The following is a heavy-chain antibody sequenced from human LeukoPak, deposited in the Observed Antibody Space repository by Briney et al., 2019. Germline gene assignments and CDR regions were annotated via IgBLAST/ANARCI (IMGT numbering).Heavy chain of an antibody. Sequence: PGESLRLSCGASGFTFSSYGMHWVRQAPGKGLEWVAFLRYDGSNKYYADSVKGRFTISRDNSKNTLYLQMNSLRVEDTAVYYCATTVSHGFDYWGQRTLVTVCS. D-gene: IGHD4-17*01. CDR3: ATTVSHGFDY. V-gene: IGHV3-30*02. J-gene: IGHJ4*02. CDR2: LRYDGSNK. CDR1: GFTFSSYG.